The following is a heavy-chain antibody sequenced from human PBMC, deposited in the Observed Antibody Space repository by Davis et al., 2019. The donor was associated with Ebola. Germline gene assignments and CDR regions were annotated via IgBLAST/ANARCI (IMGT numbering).Heavy chain of an antibody. D-gene: IGHD2-15*01. CDR2: ISSSSNYI. CDR1: GFTFSSYS. J-gene: IGHJ6*02. CDR3: ARCSGGTSWDYYYGMDV. Sequence: GGSLRLSCAASGFTFSSYSMNWVRQAPGKGLEWVSSISSSSNYIYYADSVKGRFTISRDNAKNSLYLQRNSLRAEDTAVYYCARCSGGTSWDYYYGMDVWGQGTTVTVSS. V-gene: IGHV3-21*01.